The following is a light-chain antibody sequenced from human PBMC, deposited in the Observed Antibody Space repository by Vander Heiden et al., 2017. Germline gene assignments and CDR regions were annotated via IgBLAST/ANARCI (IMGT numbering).Light chain of an antibody. CDR3: QQSDSIPRT. V-gene: IGKV1-39*01. CDR1: QNIGNY. Sequence: DIRMTHSPSSLTASVGDRVTFTCRASQNIGNYLNWYQQKPVKAPELLILGASTLVSGVPPRFSGGGSGTLFTLTISSLQPEDSAAYHCQQSDSIPRTFGQGTKLEI. CDR2: GAS. J-gene: IGKJ2*01.